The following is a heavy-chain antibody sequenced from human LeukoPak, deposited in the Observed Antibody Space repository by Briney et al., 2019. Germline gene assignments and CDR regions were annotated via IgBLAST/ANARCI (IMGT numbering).Heavy chain of an antibody. J-gene: IGHJ6*02. CDR2: ISSSSTI. V-gene: IGHV3-48*02. D-gene: IGHD1-26*01. Sequence: GGSLRLSCAASGFTFSSYSMNWVRQAPGKGLEWVSYISSSSTIYYADSVKGRFTISRDNAKNSLYLQMNSLRDEDTAVYYCARVATWGPLYYYGMDVWGQGTTVTVSS. CDR3: ARVATWGPLYYYGMDV. CDR1: GFTFSSYS.